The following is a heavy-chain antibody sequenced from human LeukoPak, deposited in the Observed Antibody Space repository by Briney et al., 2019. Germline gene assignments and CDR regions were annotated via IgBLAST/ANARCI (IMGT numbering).Heavy chain of an antibody. CDR3: ARSREPGRDGDY. CDR1: GFXFSTYW. V-gene: IGHV3-74*01. D-gene: IGHD5-24*01. J-gene: IGHJ4*02. CDR2: ISSDGIST. Sequence: PGGSLRLSCGASGFXFSTYWMHWVRQVPGKGLVWVSRISSDGISTAYADSVKGRFTLSRDNAKNTLYLQMNSLRADDTAVYYCARSREPGRDGDYWGQGTLVTVSS.